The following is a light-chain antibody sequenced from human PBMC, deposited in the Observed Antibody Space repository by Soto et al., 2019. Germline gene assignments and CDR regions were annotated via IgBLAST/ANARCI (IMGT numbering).Light chain of an antibody. CDR3: SSYTNINTRACV. Sequence: QSVLTQPASVAGSPGQSITIACTGGSGDIGSYNRVSWYQQHPGKAPKLIIYEVTDRPSGVSNRFSGSKSGNTASLTISGLQAEDEAEYYCSSYTNINTRACVFGTGTKVTVL. J-gene: IGLJ1*01. CDR1: SGDIGSYNR. V-gene: IGLV2-14*01. CDR2: EVT.